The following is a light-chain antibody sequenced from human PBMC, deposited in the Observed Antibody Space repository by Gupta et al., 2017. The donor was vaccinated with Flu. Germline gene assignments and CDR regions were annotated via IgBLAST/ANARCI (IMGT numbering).Light chain of an antibody. CDR3: STYAGSHTFGV. CDR1: SSDVGGYHY. CDR2: EVT. Sequence: QSAVTPPRYVSGSPGHSVPLSCTGSSSDVGGYHYLSWYQQYPGKAPKHLMSEVTSRPSGVPYRFSGCKTGNTAALTISGLQADEEADYYCSTYAGSHTFGVFGGGTKLTVL. V-gene: IGLV2-11*01. J-gene: IGLJ3*02.